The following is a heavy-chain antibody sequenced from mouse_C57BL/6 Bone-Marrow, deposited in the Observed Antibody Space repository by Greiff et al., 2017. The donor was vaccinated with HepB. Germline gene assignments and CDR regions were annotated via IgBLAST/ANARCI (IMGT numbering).Heavy chain of an antibody. CDR3: TTHTTVYYFDY. V-gene: IGHV14-4*01. CDR2: IDPENGDT. Sequence: VQLKQSGAELVRPGASVKLSCTASGFNIKDDYMHWVKQRPEQGLEWIGWIDPENGDTEYASKFQGKATITADTSSNTAYLQLSSLTSEDTAVYYCTTHTTVYYFDYWGQGTTLTVSS. CDR1: GFNIKDDY. J-gene: IGHJ2*01. D-gene: IGHD1-1*01.